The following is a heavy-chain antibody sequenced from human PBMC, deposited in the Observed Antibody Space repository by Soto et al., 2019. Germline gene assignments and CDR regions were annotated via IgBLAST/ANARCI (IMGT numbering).Heavy chain of an antibody. CDR1: GGSISSSTYS. V-gene: IGHV4-39*02. CDR3: ARGGTPGSFDY. D-gene: IGHD1-1*01. Sequence: QLQLQESGPGLVKPSETLSLTCTVSGGSISSSTYSWAWIRQPPGKGLEWIGSIFSGGATYFNPSLGSRPTIPVEPSKNPFSLSLSPVTAAGTAVYYGARGGTPGSFDYWGQGTLFTVSS. J-gene: IGHJ4*02. CDR2: IFSGGAT.